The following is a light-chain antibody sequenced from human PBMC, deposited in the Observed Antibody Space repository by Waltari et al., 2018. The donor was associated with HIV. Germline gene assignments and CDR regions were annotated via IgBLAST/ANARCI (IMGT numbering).Light chain of an antibody. J-gene: IGLJ3*02. CDR3: SSYRTYGTLV. Sequence: QSALTQPASVSGSPGQSITISCTGTTKDVGNYDYVSWYQHRPGQAPRLLSYYVSNRPSGVSGRFSGSKSGNTASLSISGLQAEDEADYFCSSYRTYGTLVFGGGTKLTVL. CDR1: TKDVGNYDY. CDR2: YVS. V-gene: IGLV2-14*01.